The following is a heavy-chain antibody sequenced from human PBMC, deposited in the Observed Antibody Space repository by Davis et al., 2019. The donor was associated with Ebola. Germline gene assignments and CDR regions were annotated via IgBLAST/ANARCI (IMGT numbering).Heavy chain of an antibody. J-gene: IGHJ4*02. V-gene: IGHV3-48*02. D-gene: IGHD3/OR15-3a*01. Sequence: GESLKISCAASGFVFSDFSMNWVRQAPGKGLEWITYITKGSDAIHYADSVKGRFTVSRDNAKNLVFLQMSSLRDEDSAVYYCARDHFFAFDFWGQGVHVSVSS. CDR2: ITKGSDAI. CDR3: ARDHFFAFDF. CDR1: GFVFSDFS.